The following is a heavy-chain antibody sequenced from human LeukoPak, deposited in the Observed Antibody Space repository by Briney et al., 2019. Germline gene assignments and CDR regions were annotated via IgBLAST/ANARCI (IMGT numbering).Heavy chain of an antibody. CDR1: GYTFTSHG. V-gene: IGHV1-18*01. CDR2: ISAYRGDT. CDR3: ARDKQYAFDY. Sequence: ASVKVSCKTAGYTFTSHGISWVRQAPGQGLEWMGWISAYRGDTKYAQKFQGRVTMTTETSTSTAYMELRRLMFDDTAVYYCARDKQYAFDYWGQGTLVTVSS. J-gene: IGHJ4*02.